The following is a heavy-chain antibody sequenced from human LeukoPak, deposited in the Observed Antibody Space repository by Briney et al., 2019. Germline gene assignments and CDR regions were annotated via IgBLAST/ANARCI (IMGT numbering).Heavy chain of an antibody. CDR2: ISGSGGST. D-gene: IGHD4-17*01. J-gene: IGHJ4*02. CDR3: ARDRRGVTTRELDY. V-gene: IGHV3-23*01. CDR1: GFTFSSYG. Sequence: PGGSLRLSCAASGFTFSSYGMSWVRQAPGKGLEWVSAISGSGGSTYYADSVKGRFTISRDNSKNTLYLQMNSLRAEDTAVYYCARDRRGVTTRELDYWGQGTLVTVSS.